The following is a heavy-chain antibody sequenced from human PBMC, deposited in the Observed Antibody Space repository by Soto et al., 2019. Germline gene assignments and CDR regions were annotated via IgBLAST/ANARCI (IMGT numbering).Heavy chain of an antibody. Sequence: QVQLVQSGAEVKKPGSSVKVSCKASGGTLSSYTFSWVRQAPGQGLEWMGRVIPNLGVTNYAKKFQGRLTSVEDTSTITGYMELKRLRYEDTAVYYWARDKGEGRATSCPDFDYWRQGTLVTVST. CDR2: VIPNLGVT. D-gene: IGHD2-2*01. V-gene: IGHV1-69*08. CDR3: ARDKGEGRATSCPDFDY. J-gene: IGHJ4*02. CDR1: GGTLSSYT.